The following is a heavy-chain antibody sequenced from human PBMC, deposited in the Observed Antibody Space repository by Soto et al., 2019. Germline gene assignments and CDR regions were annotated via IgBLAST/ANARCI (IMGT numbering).Heavy chain of an antibody. V-gene: IGHV1-69*02. CDR2: IIPILGIA. J-gene: IGHJ4*02. CDR1: GGTFSSYT. CDR3: ARYSTGIVVVSAATDDHQDYYAY. D-gene: IGHD2-2*01. Sequence: GASVKVSCKASGGTFSSYTISWVRQAPGQGLEWMGRIIPILGIANYAQKFQGRVTITADKSTSTAYMELSSLRSEDTAVYYCARYSTGIVVVSAATDDHQDYYAYCGQRSLVPV.